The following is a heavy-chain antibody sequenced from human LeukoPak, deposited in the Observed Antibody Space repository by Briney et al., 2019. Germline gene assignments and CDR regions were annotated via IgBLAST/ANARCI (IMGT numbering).Heavy chain of an antibody. Sequence: GGSLRLSCAASGFTVSSNYMSWVRQAPGKGLEWVSVIYSGGSTYYADSVKGRFTISRDNSKNTLYPQMNSLRAEDTAVYYCASEYSNYLGYWGQGTLVTVSS. CDR2: IYSGGST. CDR3: ASEYSNYLGY. CDR1: GFTVSSNY. J-gene: IGHJ4*02. V-gene: IGHV3-53*01. D-gene: IGHD4-11*01.